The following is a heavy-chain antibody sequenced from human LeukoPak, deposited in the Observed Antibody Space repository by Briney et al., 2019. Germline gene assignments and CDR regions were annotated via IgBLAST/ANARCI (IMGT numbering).Heavy chain of an antibody. J-gene: IGHJ4*02. Sequence: ASVKVSSKASRCIFSSYAISSVRPAPGRGLEWMGGIFHIFGTANYAQKFQGRVTITADKSTSTAYMELSSLRSEDTAVYYCARGGGGGYIRRYYYFDYWGQGTLVTVSS. CDR1: RCIFSSYA. CDR3: ARGGGGGYIRRYYYFDY. CDR2: IFHIFGTA. V-gene: IGHV1-69*06. D-gene: IGHD2-15*01.